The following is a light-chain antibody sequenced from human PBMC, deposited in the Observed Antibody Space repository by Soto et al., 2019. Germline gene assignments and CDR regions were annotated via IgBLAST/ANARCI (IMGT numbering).Light chain of an antibody. CDR3: QQYDNWPWT. Sequence: EFVLTQSPATLSLSPVERATLSCRASQSISSYLAWYQQKPGQAPRLLIYDASNRATGIPARFSGSGSGTDFTLTISSLQSEDFAVYYCQQYDNWPWTFGQGTKVDIK. V-gene: IGKV3-11*01. J-gene: IGKJ1*01. CDR1: QSISSY. CDR2: DAS.